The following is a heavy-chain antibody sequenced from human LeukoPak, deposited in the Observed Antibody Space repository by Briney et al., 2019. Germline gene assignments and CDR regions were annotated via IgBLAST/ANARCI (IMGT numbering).Heavy chain of an antibody. D-gene: IGHD4/OR15-4a*01. CDR3: ARDPSLSTIQPPDV. CDR1: GFTFSSYE. CDR2: ISSSGSTI. V-gene: IGHV3-48*03. J-gene: IGHJ6*04. Sequence: GGSLRLSCAASGFTFSSYEMNWVRQAPGKGLEWVSYISSSGSTIYYADSVKGRFTISRDNAKNSLYLQMNSLRAEDTAVYYCARDPSLSTIQPPDVWGKGTTVTISS.